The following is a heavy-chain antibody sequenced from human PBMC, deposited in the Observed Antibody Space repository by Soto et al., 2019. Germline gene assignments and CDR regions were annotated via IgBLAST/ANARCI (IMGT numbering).Heavy chain of an antibody. V-gene: IGHV4-30-4*01. J-gene: IGHJ5*01. Sequence: SETLSLTGTVSGDSINSPYYYWSWIRQSPGKGLELIGFVYYRGSIYYTPSFESRVSISIDTSKNQFFLRLTSVTAADSAVYFCARVTLTPYWFDSLGQGILLTVSS. CDR2: VYYRGSI. CDR3: ARVTLTPYWFDS. CDR1: GDSINSPYYY.